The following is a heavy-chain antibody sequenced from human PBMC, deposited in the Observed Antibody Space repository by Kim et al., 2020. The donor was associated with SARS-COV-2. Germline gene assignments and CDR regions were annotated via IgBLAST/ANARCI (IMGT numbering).Heavy chain of an antibody. CDR1: GFTFSNAW. CDR3: TTDGRLGYCSGGSCYGPYYYYGMDV. Sequence: GGSLRLSCAASGFTFSNAWMSWVRQAPGKGLEWVGRIKSKTDGGTTDYAAPVKGRFTISRDDSKNTLYLQMNSLKTEDTTVYYCTTDGRLGYCSGGSCYGPYYYYGMDVWGQGTTVTVSS. D-gene: IGHD2-15*01. V-gene: IGHV3-15*01. J-gene: IGHJ6*02. CDR2: IKSKTDGGTT.